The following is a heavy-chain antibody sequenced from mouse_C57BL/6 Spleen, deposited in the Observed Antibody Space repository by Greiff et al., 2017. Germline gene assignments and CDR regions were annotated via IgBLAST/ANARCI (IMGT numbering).Heavy chain of an antibody. Sequence: LVESGAELMKPGASVKLSCKATGYTFTGYWIEWVKQRPGHGLEWIGEILPGSGSTNYNEKFKGKATFTADTSSNTAYMQLSSLTTEDSAIYYCARPPNLYGRSSLFDYWGQGTTLTVSS. V-gene: IGHV1-9*01. CDR1: GYTFTGYW. CDR3: ARPPNLYGRSSLFDY. D-gene: IGHD1-1*01. CDR2: ILPGSGST. J-gene: IGHJ2*01.